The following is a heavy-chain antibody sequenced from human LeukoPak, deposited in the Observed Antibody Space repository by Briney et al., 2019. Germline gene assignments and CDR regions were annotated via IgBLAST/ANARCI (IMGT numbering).Heavy chain of an antibody. D-gene: IGHD1-26*01. CDR2: IYPGDSDI. CDR3: ARLLGVGVGVTAMFDY. J-gene: IGHJ4*02. Sequence: HGESLKISCKGSGYSFTSYWIAWVRQMPGKGLEWMGIIYPGDSDIRYSPSFQGQVTISADKSISTAYLQWSSLKASDTAIYYCARLLGVGVGVTAMFDYWGQGTLVTVSS. V-gene: IGHV5-51*01. CDR1: GYSFTSYW.